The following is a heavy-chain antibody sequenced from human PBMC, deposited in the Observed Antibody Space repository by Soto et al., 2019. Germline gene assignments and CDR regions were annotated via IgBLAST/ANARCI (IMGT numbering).Heavy chain of an antibody. J-gene: IGHJ4*02. V-gene: IGHV3-21*01. CDR2: ISSSSTYI. D-gene: IGHD4-17*01. CDR3: ARDYGGNSAFDY. Sequence: GWSLKLSCAASGFTFNSYSMNWVRQAPGKGLEWVSSISSSSTYIYYADSVRGRFTISRDNAKNSLYLQMNSLRVEDTAVYYCARDYGGNSAFDYWGQGTLVTVSS. CDR1: GFTFNSYS.